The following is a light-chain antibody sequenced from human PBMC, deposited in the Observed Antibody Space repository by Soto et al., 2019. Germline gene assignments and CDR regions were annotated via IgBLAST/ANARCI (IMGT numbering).Light chain of an antibody. Sequence: IVLTHSPGTLSLSPSERATLSCMSSQSVSNNYLAWYQQKPGQAPRLLIYGASNRATGIPARFGGSGSGTDFTLTINSLEPEDFAVYYCQQRSNWPGTFGPGTKVDIK. CDR3: QQRSNWPGT. CDR1: QSVSNNY. J-gene: IGKJ3*01. V-gene: IGKV3-11*01. CDR2: GAS.